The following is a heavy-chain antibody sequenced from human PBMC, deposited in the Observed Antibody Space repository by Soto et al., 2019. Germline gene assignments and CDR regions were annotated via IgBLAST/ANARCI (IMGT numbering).Heavy chain of an antibody. Sequence: QVQLAESGGGVVQPGRSLRLSCAASGFTFSSYGMHWVRQAPGKGLEWVAVIWYDGSNKYYADSVKGRFTISRDNSKNTLYLQMNSLRAEDTAVYYCARDLRFLEWLDEFGDAFDIWGQGTMVTVSS. J-gene: IGHJ3*02. CDR1: GFTFSSYG. D-gene: IGHD3-3*01. CDR2: IWYDGSNK. V-gene: IGHV3-33*01. CDR3: ARDLRFLEWLDEFGDAFDI.